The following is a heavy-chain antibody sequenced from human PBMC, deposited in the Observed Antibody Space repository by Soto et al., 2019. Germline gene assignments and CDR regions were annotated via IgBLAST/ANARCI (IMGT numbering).Heavy chain of an antibody. J-gene: IGHJ4*02. Sequence: PSETLSLTCAVYGGSSSGYYWSWIRQPPGKGLEWIGEINHSGSTNYNPSLKSRVTISVDTSKNQFSLKLSSVTAADTAVYYCARLLSYGPFDYWGQGTLVTVSS. CDR1: GGSSSGYY. CDR3: ARLLSYGPFDY. V-gene: IGHV4-34*01. CDR2: INHSGST. D-gene: IGHD5-18*01.